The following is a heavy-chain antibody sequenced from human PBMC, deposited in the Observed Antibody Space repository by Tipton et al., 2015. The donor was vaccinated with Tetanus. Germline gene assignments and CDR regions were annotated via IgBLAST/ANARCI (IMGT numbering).Heavy chain of an antibody. V-gene: IGHV4-34*01. CDR1: GGSFNGYY. J-gene: IGHJ1*01. CDR3: ARGPLRFFDH. Sequence: TLSLTCVAYGGSFNGYYWNWIRQSPGKGLEWIGEIHQTGTTNYNPSLKSRVSISLDMAKNQFSLRLTSVTAADTAMYYCARGPLRFFDHWGQGTLVTVSS. CDR2: IHQTGTT.